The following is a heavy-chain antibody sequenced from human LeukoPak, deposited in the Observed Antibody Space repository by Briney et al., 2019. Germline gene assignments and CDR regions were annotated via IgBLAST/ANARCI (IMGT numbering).Heavy chain of an antibody. J-gene: IGHJ4*02. CDR2: IYYSGTT. CDR3: ARGGFYGHPFEF. V-gene: IGHV4-39*07. D-gene: IGHD3-10*01. CDR1: GGSIGNSIYY. Sequence: PSETLSLTCTVSGGSIGNSIYYWGWIRQPPEKGLEWIGSIYYSGTTSYNPSLESRVTISVDASNNQVSLKLNSVTAADTAVYFCARGGFYGHPFEFGGQGTLVAVSS.